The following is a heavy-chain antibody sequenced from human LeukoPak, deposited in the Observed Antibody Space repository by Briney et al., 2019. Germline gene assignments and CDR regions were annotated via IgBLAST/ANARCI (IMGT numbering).Heavy chain of an antibody. D-gene: IGHD6-13*01. CDR3: AKDIAAPGAPFDY. J-gene: IGHJ4*02. Sequence: PGGSLRLSCAASGFTFSSYAMSWVRQAPGKGLEWVSAISGSFGTTYYADSVKGRFTISRDISKNTLYLQMNSLRVEDTAVYYCAKDIAAPGAPFDYWGQGSLVTVSS. CDR2: ISGSFGTT. CDR1: GFTFSSYA. V-gene: IGHV3-23*01.